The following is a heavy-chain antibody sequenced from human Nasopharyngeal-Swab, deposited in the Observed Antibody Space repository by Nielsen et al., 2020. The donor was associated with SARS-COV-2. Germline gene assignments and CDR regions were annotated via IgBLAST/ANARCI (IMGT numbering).Heavy chain of an antibody. CDR3: ARASRGWS. CDR1: GFTFSNYE. Sequence: GESLKISCVASGFTFSNYEMNWVRQAPGKGPEWVSFISSSGTTIQYADSVKDRFTISRDDAKNSLFLQMNSLRVEDAAVYYCARASRGWSWGQGTLVTVSS. CDR2: ISSSGTTI. D-gene: IGHD6-19*01. J-gene: IGHJ5*02. V-gene: IGHV3-48*03.